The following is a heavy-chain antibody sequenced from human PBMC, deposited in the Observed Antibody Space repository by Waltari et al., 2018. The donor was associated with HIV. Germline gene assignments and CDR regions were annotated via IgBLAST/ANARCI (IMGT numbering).Heavy chain of an antibody. CDR1: GFSFSSYW. V-gene: IGHV3-7*01. CDR2: IKQDGNEK. J-gene: IGHJ4*02. Sequence: EVQLVESGGGLVQPGGSLRLSCGASGFSFSSYWMSWVRQAPGKGLEWVANIKQDGNEKYYVDSVKGRFTISRDNAKNSLYLQMNSLRAEDTAVYYCARDEGKTITTMSGSDYWGQGTLVTVSS. D-gene: IGHD4-4*01. CDR3: ARDEGKTITTMSGSDY.